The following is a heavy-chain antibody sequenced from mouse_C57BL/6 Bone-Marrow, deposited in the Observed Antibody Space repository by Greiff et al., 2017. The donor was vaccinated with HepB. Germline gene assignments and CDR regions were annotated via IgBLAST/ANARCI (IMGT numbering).Heavy chain of an antibody. CDR1: GFTFSDYY. V-gene: IGHV5-12*01. J-gene: IGHJ4*01. CDR3: ARQGITTVVGDYYAMDY. CDR2: ISNGGGST. Sequence: EVKLMESGGGLVQPGGSLKLSCAASGFTFSDYYMYWVRQTPEKRLEWVAYISNGGGSTYYPDTVKGRFTISRDNAKNTLYLQMSRRKSEDTAMYYCARQGITTVVGDYYAMDYWGQGTSVTVSS. D-gene: IGHD1-1*01.